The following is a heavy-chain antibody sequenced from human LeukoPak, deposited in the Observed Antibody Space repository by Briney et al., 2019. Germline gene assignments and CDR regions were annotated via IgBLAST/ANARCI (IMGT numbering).Heavy chain of an antibody. J-gene: IGHJ6*02. CDR3: AKDLVGCSSTSCYFTVRGMDV. D-gene: IGHD2-2*01. Sequence: PGGSLRLSCAASGFTFSSYAMSWVRQAPGKGLEWVSAISGSGGSTYYADSVKGRFTISRDNSKNTLYLQMNSLRAENTAVYYCAKDLVGCSSTSCYFTVRGMDVWGQGTTVTVSS. CDR1: GFTFSSYA. CDR2: ISGSGGST. V-gene: IGHV3-23*01.